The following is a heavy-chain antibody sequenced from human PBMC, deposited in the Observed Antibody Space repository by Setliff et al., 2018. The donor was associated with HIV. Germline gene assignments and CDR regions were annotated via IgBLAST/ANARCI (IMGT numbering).Heavy chain of an antibody. V-gene: IGHV3-30*02. Sequence: GGSLRLSCAASGFTYSSYGMHWVRQAPGKGLEWVAFIRYDGSNKYYADSVKGRFTISRDNAKNSVYLQMHSLRVEDTAVYYCAAVPWGHSSLIIDHWGQGTPVTVSS. J-gene: IGHJ4*02. CDR2: IRYDGSNK. CDR1: GFTYSSYG. D-gene: IGHD3-16*01. CDR3: AAVPWGHSSLIIDH.